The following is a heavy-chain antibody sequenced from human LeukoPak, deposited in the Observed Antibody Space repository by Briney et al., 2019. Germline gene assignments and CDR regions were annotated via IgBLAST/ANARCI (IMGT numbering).Heavy chain of an antibody. Sequence: ASLKVSCTASGDTLTGYYIHWVRQAPGQGLEWMGWINPNSGDTSYAQHFQGRVTMTRDTSISTAYMELSRLRSDDTAVYYCATSSYSSLSSFYWGQGTLVTVSS. J-gene: IGHJ4*02. V-gene: IGHV1-2*02. CDR1: GDTLTGYY. CDR3: ATSSYSSLSSFY. CDR2: INPNSGDT. D-gene: IGHD6-13*01.